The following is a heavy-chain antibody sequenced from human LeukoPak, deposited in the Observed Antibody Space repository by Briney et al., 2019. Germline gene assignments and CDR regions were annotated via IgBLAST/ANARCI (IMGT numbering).Heavy chain of an antibody. J-gene: IGHJ6*02. Sequence: ASVKVSCKASGYTFTSYGISWVRQAPGQGLEWMGWISAYNGNTNYAQKFQGRVTMTRDTSTSTVYMELSSLRSEDTAVYYCARERDYYDSSYYYYGMDVWGQGTTVTVSS. CDR2: ISAYNGNT. CDR3: ARERDYYDSSYYYYGMDV. D-gene: IGHD3-22*01. V-gene: IGHV1-18*01. CDR1: GYTFTSYG.